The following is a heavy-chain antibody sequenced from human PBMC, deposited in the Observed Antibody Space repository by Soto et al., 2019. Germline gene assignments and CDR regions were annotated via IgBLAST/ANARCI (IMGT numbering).Heavy chain of an antibody. CDR3: ARGAGDGYIL. Sequence: QVQLQESGPGLVKPSETLSLTCTVSGGSISSYYWSWIRQPPGKGLEWIGYIYYSGSTNYNPSLQSRVTIPVDTSKNQFSLKLSSVTAADTAVYYCARGAGDGYILWGQGTLVTVSS. CDR1: GGSISSYY. D-gene: IGHD5-12*01. CDR2: IYYSGST. J-gene: IGHJ4*02. V-gene: IGHV4-59*01.